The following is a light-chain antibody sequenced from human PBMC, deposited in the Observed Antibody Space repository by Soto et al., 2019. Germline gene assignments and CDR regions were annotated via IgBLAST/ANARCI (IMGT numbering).Light chain of an antibody. J-gene: IGLJ1*01. Sequence: QSALTQPASVSGSPGQSITISCTGTSNDIGVYNYVSWYQQHPGRAPKLMIYEVSNRPSGVSNRFSGSNSGNTASLTISGLQAEDEADYYCSSYTSSSTLDVFGTGTKLTVL. V-gene: IGLV2-14*01. CDR2: EVS. CDR1: SNDIGVYNY. CDR3: SSYTSSSTLDV.